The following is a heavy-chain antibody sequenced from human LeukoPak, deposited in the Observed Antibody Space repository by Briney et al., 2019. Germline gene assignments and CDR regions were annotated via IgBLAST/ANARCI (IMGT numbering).Heavy chain of an antibody. CDR2: IYYSGST. J-gene: IGHJ4*02. D-gene: IGHD2-2*01. V-gene: IGHV4-59*01. CDR1: GGSISSYY. CDR3: ARDSRVGYCSSTSCPIDY. Sequence: SETLSLTCTVSGGSISSYYWSWIRQPPGKGLEWIGYIYYSGSTNYNPSLKSRVTISVDTSKNQFSLKLSSVTAADTAVYYCARDSRVGYCSSTSCPIDYWGQGTLVTVSS.